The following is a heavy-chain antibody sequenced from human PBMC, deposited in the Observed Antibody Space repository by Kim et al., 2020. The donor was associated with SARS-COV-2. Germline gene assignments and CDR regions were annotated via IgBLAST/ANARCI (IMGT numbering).Heavy chain of an antibody. CDR3: ARDKKDSSGWYRFDY. D-gene: IGHD6-19*01. Sequence: GGSLRLSCAASGFTFSSYSMNWVRQAPGKGLEWVSSISSSSSYIYYADSVKGRFTISRDNAKNSLYLQMNSLRAEDTAVYYCARDKKDSSGWYRFDYWGQGTLVTVSS. CDR2: ISSSSSYI. J-gene: IGHJ4*02. CDR1: GFTFSSYS. V-gene: IGHV3-21*01.